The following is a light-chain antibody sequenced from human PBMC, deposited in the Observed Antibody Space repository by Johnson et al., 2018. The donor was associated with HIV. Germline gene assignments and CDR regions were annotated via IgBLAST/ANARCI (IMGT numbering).Light chain of an antibody. Sequence: QSVLTQPPSVSAAPGQKVTISCSGSSSTIGNNYVSWYQHLPGTAPKLLIYENNKRPSEIPDRFSGSKSGTSATLGIAELQSGDEADYYCGTWDSSRTPGGVFGTGTKVTVL. CDR1: SSTIGNNY. V-gene: IGLV1-51*02. CDR2: ENN. CDR3: GTWDSSRTPGGV. J-gene: IGLJ1*01.